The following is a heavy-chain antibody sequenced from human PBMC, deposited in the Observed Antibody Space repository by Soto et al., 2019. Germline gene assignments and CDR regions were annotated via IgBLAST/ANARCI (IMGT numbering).Heavy chain of an antibody. J-gene: IGHJ4*02. V-gene: IGHV4-34*01. Sequence: SETLSLTCAVYGGSFSGYYWSWIRQPPGKGLEWIGEINHSGSTNYNPSLKSRVTISVDTSKNQFSLKLSSVTAADTAVYYCARGRSTMVRGVIISFDYWGQGTLVTVSS. CDR3: ARGRSTMVRGVIISFDY. D-gene: IGHD3-10*01. CDR2: INHSGST. CDR1: GGSFSGYY.